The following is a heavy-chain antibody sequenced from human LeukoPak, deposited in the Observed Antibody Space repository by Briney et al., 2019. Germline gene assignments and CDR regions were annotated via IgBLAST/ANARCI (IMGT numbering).Heavy chain of an antibody. CDR1: RGSIRSNY. J-gene: IGHJ5*02. V-gene: IGHV4-59*01. CDR3: ARGGTASWSSVTWFDA. CDR2: VYQTGST. Sequence: SETLSLTCSVSRGSIRSNYYNWIRQPPGKGLEWIGYVYQTGSTTYNPSLKSRVTISIDTSKNQFSLKLSSVTTADTAVYYCARGGTASWSSVTWFDAWGQGTLVTVSS. D-gene: IGHD4-11*01.